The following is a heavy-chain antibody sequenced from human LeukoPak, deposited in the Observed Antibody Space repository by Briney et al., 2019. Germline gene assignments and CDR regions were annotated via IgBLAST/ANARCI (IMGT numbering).Heavy chain of an antibody. V-gene: IGHV1-2*02. J-gene: IGHJ5*02. CDR2: INPNTGGT. Sequence: GASVKVSCTASGYTFIGYYIHWVRQAPGQGLEWVGWINPNTGGTNYAQKFQGRVTMTRDTSINTVYMDLSRLRSDDTAVYYCARTYCDTTACSNWFVPWGQGTLVTVSS. CDR1: GYTFIGYY. CDR3: ARTYCDTTACSNWFVP. D-gene: IGHD2/OR15-2a*01.